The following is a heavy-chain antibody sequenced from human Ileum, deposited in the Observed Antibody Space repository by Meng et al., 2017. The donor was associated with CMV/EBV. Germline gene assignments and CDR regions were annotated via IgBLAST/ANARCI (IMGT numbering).Heavy chain of an antibody. CDR3: VRASITMIDY. J-gene: IGHJ4*02. D-gene: IGHD3-22*01. CDR2: ITYSGNT. V-gene: IGHV4-39*07. CDR1: GYSISSGDFF. Sequence: QLLLQWSVLGSVKPSETLSCTCTVSGYSISSGDFFWGWIRQPPKGLEWVASITYSGNTYYNPSLKSRVTMSVDTSKNQFSLKLNSLTAADTAVYYCVRASITMIDYWGQGTLVTVSS.